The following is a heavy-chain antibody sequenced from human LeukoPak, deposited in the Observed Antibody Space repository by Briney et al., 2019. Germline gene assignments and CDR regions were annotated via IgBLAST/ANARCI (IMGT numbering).Heavy chain of an antibody. D-gene: IGHD1-26*01. CDR2: IYHRGST. CDR3: ARGADSGSYLLAFDY. CDR1: GGSISSSNW. V-gene: IGHV4-4*02. Sequence: SGTLSLTCAVSGGSISSSNWWSWVRQPPGKGLEWIGEIYHRGSTNNNPSLKSRVTISVDKSKNQFSLKLSSVTAADTAVYYCARGADSGSYLLAFDYWGQGTLVTVSS. J-gene: IGHJ4*02.